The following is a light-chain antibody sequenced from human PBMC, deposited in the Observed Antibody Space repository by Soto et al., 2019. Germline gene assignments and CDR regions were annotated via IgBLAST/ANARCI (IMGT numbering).Light chain of an antibody. CDR2: GAS. CDR1: QTITRN. CDR3: QQYNNWPMWT. Sequence: PPPLSLFPGERTTLSCRASQTITRNLAWYQQNPGQAPRLLIYGASTRATGVPARFSGSGSGTEFTLTISSLQSEDFAVYYCQQYNNWPMWTFGEGTKVDIK. V-gene: IGKV3-15*01. J-gene: IGKJ1*01.